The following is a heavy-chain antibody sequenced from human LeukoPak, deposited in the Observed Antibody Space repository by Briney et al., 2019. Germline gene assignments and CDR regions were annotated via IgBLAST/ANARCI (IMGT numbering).Heavy chain of an antibody. D-gene: IGHD3/OR15-3a*01. J-gene: IGHJ6*03. Sequence: GGSLRLSCAASGFTFDDYAMHWVRQAPGKGLEWVSLISWDGGSTYYADSVKGRFTISRDNSKNSLYLQMNSLRAEDTALYYCAKYQLDPHDYHYMDVWGKGTTVTV. CDR1: GFTFDDYA. CDR2: ISWDGGST. CDR3: AKYQLDPHDYHYMDV. V-gene: IGHV3-43D*03.